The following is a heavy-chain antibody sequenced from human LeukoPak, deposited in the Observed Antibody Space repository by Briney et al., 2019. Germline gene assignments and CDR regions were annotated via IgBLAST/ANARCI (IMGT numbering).Heavy chain of an antibody. D-gene: IGHD1-1*01. Sequence: PSETLSLTCTVSGGSISSYYWSWIRQPPGKGLEWIGYIYYSGSTNYNPSLKSRVTISVDTSKNQFSLKLSSVTAADTAVYYCAREGQLEPFDYWGQGTLVTVSS. CDR3: AREGQLEPFDY. V-gene: IGHV4-59*01. CDR1: GGSISSYY. J-gene: IGHJ4*02. CDR2: IYYSGST.